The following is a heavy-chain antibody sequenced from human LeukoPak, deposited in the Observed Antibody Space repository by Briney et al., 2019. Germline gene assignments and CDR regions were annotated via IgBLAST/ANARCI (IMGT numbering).Heavy chain of an antibody. V-gene: IGHV4-59*01. CDR3: ASTAAGPGPSYYYMDV. Sequence: SETLSLTCTVSGGSISSYYWSWIRQPPGKGLEWIGYIYYSGGTNYNPSLKSRVTISVDTSKNQFSLKLSSVTAADTAVYYCASTAAGPGPSYYYMDVWGKGTTVTVSS. J-gene: IGHJ6*03. CDR1: GGSISSYY. CDR2: IYYSGGT. D-gene: IGHD6-13*01.